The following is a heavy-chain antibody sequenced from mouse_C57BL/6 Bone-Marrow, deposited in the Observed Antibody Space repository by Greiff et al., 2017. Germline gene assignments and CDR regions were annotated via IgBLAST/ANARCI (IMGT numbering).Heavy chain of an antibody. CDR3: ARAPITTVVAPFDY. D-gene: IGHD1-1*01. CDR2: IDPSDSYT. J-gene: IGHJ2*01. V-gene: IGHV1-59*01. CDR1: GYTFTSYW. Sequence: QVQLQQPGAELVRPGTSVKLSCKASGYTFTSYWMHWVKQRPGQGLEWIGVIDPSDSYTNYNQKFKGKATLTVDTSSSTAYMQLSSLTSEDSAVYYCARAPITTVVAPFDYWGQGTTLTVSS.